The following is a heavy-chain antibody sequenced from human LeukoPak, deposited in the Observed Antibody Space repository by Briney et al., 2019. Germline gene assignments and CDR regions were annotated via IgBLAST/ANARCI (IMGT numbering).Heavy chain of an antibody. Sequence: ASVKVSCKASGYTFTGYYMHWVRQAPGQGLEWMGWINPNSGGTNYAQKFQGRVTMTRDTSISTAYMELSRLRSDDTAVYYCAKGGGYDFWSGYYFHYWGQGTLVTVSS. D-gene: IGHD3-3*01. V-gene: IGHV1-2*02. CDR3: AKGGGYDFWSGYYFHY. CDR2: INPNSGGT. J-gene: IGHJ4*02. CDR1: GYTFTGYY.